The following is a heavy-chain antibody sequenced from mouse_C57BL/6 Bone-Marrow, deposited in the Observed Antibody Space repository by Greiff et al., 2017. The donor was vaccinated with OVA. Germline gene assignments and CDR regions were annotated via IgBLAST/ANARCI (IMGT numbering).Heavy chain of an antibody. J-gene: IGHJ1*03. CDR2: IYPRSGNT. V-gene: IGHV1-81*01. CDR1: GYTLTSYG. Sequence: QVQLKESGAELARPGASVKLSCKASGYTLTSYGISWVKQRTGQGLEWIGEIYPRSGNTYYNETFTGKATLTADKSSSTAYMELRSLTSEDSAVYFCALTQYFDVWGTGTTVTVSS. CDR3: ALTQYFDV. D-gene: IGHD4-1*01.